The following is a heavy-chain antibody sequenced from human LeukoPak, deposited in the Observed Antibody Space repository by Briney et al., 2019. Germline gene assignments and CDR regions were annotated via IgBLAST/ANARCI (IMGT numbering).Heavy chain of an antibody. CDR2: ISSGGDST. D-gene: IGHD6-6*01. Sequence: GGSLRLSCSASGFTFSTYAMHWVRQVPGRGLEYVSAISSGGDSTYIADSVKDRFTVSRDNSKSTLYPQMSSLTTEDTAVYYCVKEELVRSSQFFDYWGQGTLVTVSS. J-gene: IGHJ4*02. CDR3: VKEELVRSSQFFDY. CDR1: GFTFSTYA. V-gene: IGHV3-64D*09.